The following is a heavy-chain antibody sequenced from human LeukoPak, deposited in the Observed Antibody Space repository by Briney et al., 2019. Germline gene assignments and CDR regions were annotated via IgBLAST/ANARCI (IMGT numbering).Heavy chain of an antibody. J-gene: IGHJ4*02. CDR2: IYYSGST. CDR3: ARGPATWTSFDY. CDR1: GGSISSSSYY. V-gene: IGHV4-31*03. D-gene: IGHD3/OR15-3a*01. Sequence: SETLSLTCTVSGGSISSSSYYWGWIRQPPGKGLEWIGYIYYSGSTYYNPSLKSRVTISVDTSKNQFSLKLSSVTAADTAVYYCARGPATWTSFDYWGQGTLVTVSS.